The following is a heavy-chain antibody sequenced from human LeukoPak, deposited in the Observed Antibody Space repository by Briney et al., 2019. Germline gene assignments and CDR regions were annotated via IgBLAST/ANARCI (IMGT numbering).Heavy chain of an antibody. CDR2: IRYDGTNK. CDR3: ARVKVEMATIGWLDP. Sequence: GGSLRLSCAASGFTFSNYGMHWVCQAPGKGLEWVAVIRYDGTNKYYADSVRGRFTISRDNSKNTLYLQMNSLRADDTAVYYCARVKVEMATIGWLDPWGQGTLVTVSS. CDR1: GFTFSNYG. J-gene: IGHJ5*02. D-gene: IGHD5-24*01. V-gene: IGHV3-33*01.